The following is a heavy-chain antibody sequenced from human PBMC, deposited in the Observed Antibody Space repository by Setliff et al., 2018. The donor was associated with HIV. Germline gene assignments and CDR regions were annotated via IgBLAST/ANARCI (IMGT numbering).Heavy chain of an antibody. CDR1: GGSFSDPY. D-gene: IGHD3-3*01. J-gene: IGHJ4*02. CDR3: ARGGGFWSGQLDY. Sequence: PSETLSLTCAVYGGSFSDPYWSWIRQPPGKGLEWIGEINHSGISNINPSLKSRVSIPIDPPRSQFSLKLSSVTAADTAVYYCARGGGFWSGQLDYWGQGTLVTVSS. CDR2: INHSGIS. V-gene: IGHV4-34*01.